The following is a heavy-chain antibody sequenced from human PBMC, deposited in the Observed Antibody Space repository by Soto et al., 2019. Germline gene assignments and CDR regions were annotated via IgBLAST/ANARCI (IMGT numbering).Heavy chain of an antibody. Sequence: SETLSLTCTVSGGSISSGDYYWSWIRQPPGKGLEWIGYIYYSGSTYYNPSLKSRVTISVDTSKNQFSLKLSSVTAADTAVYYCARLPAYCSGGSCYPPGYTWFDPWGQGTLVTVSS. CDR3: ARLPAYCSGGSCYPPGYTWFDP. D-gene: IGHD2-15*01. J-gene: IGHJ5*02. CDR1: GGSISSGDYY. V-gene: IGHV4-30-4*08. CDR2: IYYSGST.